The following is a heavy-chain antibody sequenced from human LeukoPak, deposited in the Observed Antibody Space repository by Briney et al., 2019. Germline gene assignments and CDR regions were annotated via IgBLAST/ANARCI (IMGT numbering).Heavy chain of an antibody. CDR2: ISSSSSYI. J-gene: IGHJ4*02. D-gene: IGHD6-13*01. Sequence: GGSLRLSCAASGFTFSSYSMNWVRQAPGKGLEWVSSISSSSSYIYYADSVKGRFTISRDNSKNTLYLQMNSLRAEDTAVYYCAKAPAAGYKPFDYWGQGTLVTVSS. CDR3: AKAPAAGYKPFDY. CDR1: GFTFSSYS. V-gene: IGHV3-21*04.